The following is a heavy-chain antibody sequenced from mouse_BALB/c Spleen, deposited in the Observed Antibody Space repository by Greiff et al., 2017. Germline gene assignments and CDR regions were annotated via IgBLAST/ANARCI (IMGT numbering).Heavy chain of an antibody. CDR2: IKPYNDGT. Sequence: VQLKESGPELVKPGASVKMSCKVSGYSFTSYVMHWVKQKPGQGLEWIGFIKPYNDGTKYNEKFKGKATLNSDKSSSIAYMELSSLTSEDAAVYYYSRITTVVAKAPNRYIDVWGAGTTVTVSS. CDR3: SRITTVVAKAPNRYIDV. J-gene: IGHJ1*01. V-gene: IGHV1-14*01. D-gene: IGHD1-1*01. CDR1: GYSFTSYV.